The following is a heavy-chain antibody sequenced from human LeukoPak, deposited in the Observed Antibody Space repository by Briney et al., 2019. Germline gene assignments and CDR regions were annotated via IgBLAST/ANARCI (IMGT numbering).Heavy chain of an antibody. CDR1: GGSISSGDYY. CDR2: IYYSGST. Sequence: SQTLSLTCTVSGGSISSGDYYWSWIRQPPGKGLEWIGYIYYSGSTYYNPSLKSRVTISVDTSKNQFSLKLSFVTAADTAVYYCARASYYDFWSGYYVWFDPWGQGTLVTVSS. CDR3: ARASYYDFWSGYYVWFDP. D-gene: IGHD3-3*01. V-gene: IGHV4-30-4*01. J-gene: IGHJ5*02.